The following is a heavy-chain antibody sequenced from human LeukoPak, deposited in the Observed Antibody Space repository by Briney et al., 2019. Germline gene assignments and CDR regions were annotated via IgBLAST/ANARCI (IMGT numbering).Heavy chain of an antibody. V-gene: IGHV4-34*01. Sequence: SETMSLTSAVYGGSFSGYYWSWIRQPPGKGLEWIGEINHSGSTNYNPSLKSRVTISVDTSKNQFSLKLSSVTAADTAVYYCARYKAESAAMYYYYYYYMDVWGKGTTVTVSS. CDR1: GGSFSGYY. CDR3: ARYKAESAAMYYYYYYYMDV. J-gene: IGHJ6*03. CDR2: INHSGST. D-gene: IGHD2-2*01.